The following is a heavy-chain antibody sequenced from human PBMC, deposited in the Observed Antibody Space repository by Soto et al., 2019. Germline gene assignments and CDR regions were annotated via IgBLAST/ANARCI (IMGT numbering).Heavy chain of an antibody. CDR3: AKDRGYDSSGYFRRPYYYGMDV. CDR2: ISYDGSNK. J-gene: IGHJ6*02. D-gene: IGHD3-22*01. Sequence: GGSLRLSCAASGFTFSSYAMHWVRQAPGKGLEWVAVISYDGSNKYYADSVKGRFTISRDNSKNTLYLQMNSLRAEDTAVYYCAKDRGYDSSGYFRRPYYYGMDVWGQGTTVTVSS. V-gene: IGHV3-30-3*01. CDR1: GFTFSSYA.